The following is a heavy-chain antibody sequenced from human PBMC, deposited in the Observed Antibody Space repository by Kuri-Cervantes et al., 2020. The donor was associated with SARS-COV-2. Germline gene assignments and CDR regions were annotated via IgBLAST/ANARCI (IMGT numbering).Heavy chain of an antibody. J-gene: IGHJ3*02. CDR2: IYYSGST. Sequence: GSLSLSWAVSGGSVSSYYWSWIRQPPGKGLEWIGYIYYSGSTYYNPSLKSRVTISVDTSKNQFSLKLSSVTAADTAVYYCARAPLGDMAVVPAPDAFDIWGQGTMVTVSS. D-gene: IGHD2-2*01. V-gene: IGHV4-59*08. CDR1: GGSVSSYY. CDR3: ARAPLGDMAVVPAPDAFDI.